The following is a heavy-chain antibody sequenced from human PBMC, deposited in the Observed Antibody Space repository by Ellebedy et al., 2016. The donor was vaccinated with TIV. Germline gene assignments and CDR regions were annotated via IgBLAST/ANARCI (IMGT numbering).Heavy chain of an antibody. V-gene: IGHV3-13*01. CDR1: GFTFSSYD. Sequence: GGSLRLSCAASGFTFSSYDMHWVRQATGKGLEWVSAIATTGDTYYSGSVKGRFTISRENAKNYLYLQMNSLRAGDTAVYYSARASRGWFDPWGQGTLVTVSS. J-gene: IGHJ5*02. CDR3: ARASRGWFDP. CDR2: IATTGDT.